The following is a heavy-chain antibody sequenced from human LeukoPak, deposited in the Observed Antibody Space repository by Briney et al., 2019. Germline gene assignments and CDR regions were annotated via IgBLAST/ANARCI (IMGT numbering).Heavy chain of an antibody. V-gene: IGHV3-11*01. D-gene: IGHD6-13*01. CDR1: GFTFSYYY. Sequence: PGGSLRLSCAASGFTFSYYYMSWIRQAPGKGLEWVSYISSSGSTICYADSVKGRFTISRDNAKNSLYLQMDSLRAADTAVYYCARSSSWSGLNYYYMDVWGKGTTVTVSS. J-gene: IGHJ6*03. CDR2: ISSSGSTI. CDR3: ARSSSWSGLNYYYMDV.